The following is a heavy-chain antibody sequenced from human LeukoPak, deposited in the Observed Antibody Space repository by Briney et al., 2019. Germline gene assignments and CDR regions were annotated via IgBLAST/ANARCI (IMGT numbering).Heavy chain of an antibody. CDR2: INHSGST. J-gene: IGHJ4*02. CDR1: GGSFSGYY. Sequence: SETLSLTCAVYGGSFSGYYWSWIRQPPGKGLEWIGEINHSGSTNYNPPLKSRVTISVDTSKNQFSLKLSSVTAADTAVYYCARLPDPVAGGDYWGQGTLVTVSS. V-gene: IGHV4-34*01. CDR3: ARLPDPVAGGDY. D-gene: IGHD6-19*01.